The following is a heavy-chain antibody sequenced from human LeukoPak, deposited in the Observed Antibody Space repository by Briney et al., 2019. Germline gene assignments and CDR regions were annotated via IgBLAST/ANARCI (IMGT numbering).Heavy chain of an antibody. Sequence: GGSLRLSCAASGFTFSSYAMHWVRQAPGKGLEWVAVISYDGSNKYYADSVKGQFTISRDNSKNTLYLQMNSLRAEDTAVYYCARDGGAYDSSGFDYWGQGTLVTVSS. CDR2: ISYDGSNK. CDR3: ARDGGAYDSSGFDY. V-gene: IGHV3-30*01. CDR1: GFTFSSYA. J-gene: IGHJ4*02. D-gene: IGHD3-22*01.